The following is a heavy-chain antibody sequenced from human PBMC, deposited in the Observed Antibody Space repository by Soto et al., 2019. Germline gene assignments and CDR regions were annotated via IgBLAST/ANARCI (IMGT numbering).Heavy chain of an antibody. CDR3: ERRERYYGSPGWLDP. D-gene: IGHD3-10*01. Sequence: SETLSLTCSVSGGSISSFTYYWGWIRQPPGKGLEWIGTVYYNENTYYNPSLKSRVTITVDTAKNQFSLNLRSVTAADTAMYFCERRERYYGSPGWLDPWGPGTLVTVYS. J-gene: IGHJ5*02. CDR1: GGSISSFTYY. V-gene: IGHV4-39*01. CDR2: VYYNENT.